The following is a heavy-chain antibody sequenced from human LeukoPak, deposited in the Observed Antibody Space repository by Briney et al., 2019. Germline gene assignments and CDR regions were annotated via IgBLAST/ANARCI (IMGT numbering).Heavy chain of an antibody. CDR3: TRFRYVWGSYRPYYFDY. J-gene: IGHJ4*02. Sequence: GGSLRLSCTASGFTFGDYAMSWVRQAPGKGLEWVGFIRSKAYGGTTEYAASVKGRFTISRDDSKSIAYLQMNSLETEDTAVYYCTRFRYVWGSYRPYYFDYWGQGTLVTVSS. V-gene: IGHV3-49*04. CDR1: GFTFGDYA. CDR2: IRSKAYGGTT. D-gene: IGHD3-16*02.